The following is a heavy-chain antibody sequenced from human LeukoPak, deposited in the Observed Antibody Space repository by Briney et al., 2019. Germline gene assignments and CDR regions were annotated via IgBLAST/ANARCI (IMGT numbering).Heavy chain of an antibody. CDR3: ARDRAFPNDVFDI. CDR1: GFTFSNYA. CDR2: IHGTDGRT. D-gene: IGHD2/OR15-2a*01. Sequence: GGSLRLSCAASGFTFSNYAMSWVRQAPGKGLEWVSAIHGTDGRTWYPDSVKGRRTISRDNSRNTLYLQLNSLRAEDTAVYYCARDRAFPNDVFDIWGQGTMVSVSS. V-gene: IGHV3-23*01. J-gene: IGHJ3*02.